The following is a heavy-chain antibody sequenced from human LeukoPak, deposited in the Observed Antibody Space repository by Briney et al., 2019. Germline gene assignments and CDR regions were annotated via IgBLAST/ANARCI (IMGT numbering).Heavy chain of an antibody. CDR2: TYYRSKWSS. J-gene: IGHJ4*02. D-gene: IGHD1-26*01. CDR3: ARHPISARGGPQEKWEPDY. Sequence: SQTLSLTCAISGDSASSNSAAWNWIRQSPSRGLEWQGRTYYRSKWSSDYALSVKSRITINPDTSKNQFSLQLNSMTPEDTAVYYCARHPISARGGPQEKWEPDYWGQGTLVTVSS. V-gene: IGHV6-1*01. CDR1: GDSASSNSAA.